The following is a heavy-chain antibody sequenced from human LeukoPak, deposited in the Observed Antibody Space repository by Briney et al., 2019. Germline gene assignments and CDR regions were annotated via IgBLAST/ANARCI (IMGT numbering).Heavy chain of an antibody. CDR2: ISSSSSIT. V-gene: IGHV3-48*02. CDR1: GFTFSTYR. CDR3: ASSGYSGYEFDH. D-gene: IGHD5-12*01. Sequence: GGSLRLSCAVSGFTFSTYRMNWVRQAPGMGLEWVSYISSSSSITYYADSVKGRFTISRDNAKNSLFLQMDSLRDEDTAVYYCASSGYSGYEFDHWGQGTRVTVSS. J-gene: IGHJ4*02.